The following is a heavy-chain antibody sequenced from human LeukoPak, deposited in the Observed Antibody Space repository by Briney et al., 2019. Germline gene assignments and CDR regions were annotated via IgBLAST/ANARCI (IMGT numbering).Heavy chain of an antibody. CDR3: ARAPRSCSRGSCYPDY. D-gene: IGHD2-15*01. CDR1: GYTFTSYG. Sequence: ASVKVSCKASGYTFTSYGVSWVRQAPGQGLEWMGWISAYNGHTNYAQKLQGRVTMTTDTSTSTAYMELRSLRSDDTAVYYCARAPRSCSRGSCYPDYWGQGTLVTVPS. CDR2: ISAYNGHT. J-gene: IGHJ4*02. V-gene: IGHV1-18*01.